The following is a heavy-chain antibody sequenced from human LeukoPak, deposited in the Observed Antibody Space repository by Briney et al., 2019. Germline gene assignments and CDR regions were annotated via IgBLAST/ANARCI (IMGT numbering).Heavy chain of an antibody. CDR2: IYYSGST. D-gene: IGHD4-17*01. J-gene: IGHJ4*02. V-gene: IGHV4-31*03. CDR1: GGSISSGGYY. CDR3: ARGPAYGDYYI. Sequence: SETLSLTCTVSGGSISSGGYYWSWIRQHPGKGLEWIGYIYYSGSTYYNPSLKSRVIISVDTSKNQFSLKLSSVTAAGTAVYYCARGPAYGDYYIWGQGTLVTVSS.